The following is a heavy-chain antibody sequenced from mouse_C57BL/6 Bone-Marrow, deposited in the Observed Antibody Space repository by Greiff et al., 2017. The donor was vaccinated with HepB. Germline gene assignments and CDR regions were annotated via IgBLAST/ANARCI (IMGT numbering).Heavy chain of an antibody. CDR2: ISSDGGST. D-gene: IGHD2-5*01. CDR1: EYEFPSHD. V-gene: IGHV5-2*01. CDR3: ARRDSNYGGFDY. Sequence: EVKLVESGGGLVQPGESLKLSCESNEYEFPSHDMSWVRKTPEKRLELVAAISSDGGSTYYPDTMERRFIISRDNTKKTLYLKMSSLRSEETALYYCARRDSNYGGFDYWGQGTTLTVSS. J-gene: IGHJ2*01.